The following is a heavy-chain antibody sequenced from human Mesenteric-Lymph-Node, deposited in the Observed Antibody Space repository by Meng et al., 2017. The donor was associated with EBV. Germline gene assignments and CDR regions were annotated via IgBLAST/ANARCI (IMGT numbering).Heavy chain of an antibody. Sequence: EVQLVESGGGLVKPGGPLRLSCAASGFTFTSYTMNWVRQAPGKGLEWVSSISTFSSNIYYADSVRSRFSISRDNAKNTLYLQMNSLRADDTAVYYCRAYSSSWANFDHWGQGTLVTVAS. CDR1: GFTFTSYT. D-gene: IGHD6-13*01. J-gene: IGHJ4*02. CDR3: RAYSSSWANFDH. CDR2: ISTFSSNI. V-gene: IGHV3-21*01.